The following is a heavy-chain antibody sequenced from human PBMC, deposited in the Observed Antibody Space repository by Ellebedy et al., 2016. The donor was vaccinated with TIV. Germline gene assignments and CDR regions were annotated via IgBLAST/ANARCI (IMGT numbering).Heavy chain of an antibody. Sequence: MPSETLSLTCTVSGGSISSYYWSWIRQPAGKGLEWIGRIYTSWSTNYNPSLKSRVTMSVDTSKNQFSLKLSSVTAADTAVYYCASGYSSGWLDYWGQGTLVTVSS. CDR2: IYTSWST. V-gene: IGHV4-4*07. CDR1: GGSISSYY. J-gene: IGHJ4*02. D-gene: IGHD6-19*01. CDR3: ASGYSSGWLDY.